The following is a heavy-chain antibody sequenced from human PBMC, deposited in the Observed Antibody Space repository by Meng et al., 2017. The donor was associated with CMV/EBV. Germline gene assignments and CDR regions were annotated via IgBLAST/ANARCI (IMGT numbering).Heavy chain of an antibody. D-gene: IGHD6-13*01. CDR3: AREMPIAAAGCFDY. CDR1: GGSISSYY. CDR2: IYTSGST. J-gene: IGHJ4*02. V-gene: IGHV4-4*07. Sequence: QWKLQESGLGLVKPSDTLSLTFTVSGGSISSYYWSWIRQPAGKGLEWIGRIYTSGSTNYNPSLKSRVTMSVDTSKNQFSLKLSSVTAADTAVYYCAREMPIAAAGCFDYWGQGTLVTVSS.